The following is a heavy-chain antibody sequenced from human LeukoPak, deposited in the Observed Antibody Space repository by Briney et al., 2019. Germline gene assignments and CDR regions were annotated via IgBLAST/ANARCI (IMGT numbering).Heavy chain of an antibody. CDR3: ARGPASGSPRVDV. CDR1: GYTFTNYH. J-gene: IGHJ6*04. D-gene: IGHD3-10*01. V-gene: IGHV1-2*02. CDR2: INPNSG. Sequence: GASVKVSCKASGYTFTNYHMNWVRQAPGQGLEWMGWINPNSGEKFQGRGTMTTDTSISTAYMELSRLRSDDTAVYYCARGPASGSPRVDVWGKGTTVTVSS.